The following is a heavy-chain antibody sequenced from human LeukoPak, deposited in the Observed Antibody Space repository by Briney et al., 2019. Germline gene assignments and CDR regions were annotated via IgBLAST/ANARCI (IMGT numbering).Heavy chain of an antibody. CDR2: IYYSGST. CDR1: GGSVSSGRYY. D-gene: IGHD6-13*01. J-gene: IGHJ4*02. CDR3: ARVYSSSWLYYFDY. V-gene: IGHV4-61*01. Sequence: SETLSLTCTVSGGSVSSGRYYWSWLRQPPGRGLEWLGYIYYSGSTTYNPSLKSRVTISVDTSKNQFSLNLSSVTAADTAVYYCARVYSSSWLYYFDYWGQGTLVTVSS.